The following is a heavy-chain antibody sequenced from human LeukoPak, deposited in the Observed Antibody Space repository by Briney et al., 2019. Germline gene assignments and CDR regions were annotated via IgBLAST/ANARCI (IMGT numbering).Heavy chain of an antibody. CDR2: INPNSGGT. V-gene: IGHV1-2*02. J-gene: IGHJ3*02. CDR3: ARVRSHKSAFDI. Sequence: ASVKVSCKASGYTFTGYYMHWVRQAPGQGLEWMGWINPNSGGTNYAQKFQGRVTMTRDTSISTAYMELSRLRSDDTAVYYCARVRSHKSAFDIWGQGTMVTVSS. D-gene: IGHD1-26*01. CDR1: GYTFTGYY.